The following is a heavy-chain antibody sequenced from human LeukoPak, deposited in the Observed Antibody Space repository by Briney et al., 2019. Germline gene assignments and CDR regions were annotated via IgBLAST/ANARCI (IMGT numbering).Heavy chain of an antibody. CDR1: GFTLSSYG. V-gene: IGHV3-23*01. J-gene: IGHJ4*02. Sequence: GGSLRLSCAASGFTLSSYGMSWVRQAPGKGLEWVSAISGSGGSTYYADSVKGRFTISRDNSKNSLYLQMNSLRAEDTALYYCAKATLSGELLDYWGQGTLVTVSS. CDR2: ISGSGGST. D-gene: IGHD1-7*01. CDR3: AKATLSGELLDY.